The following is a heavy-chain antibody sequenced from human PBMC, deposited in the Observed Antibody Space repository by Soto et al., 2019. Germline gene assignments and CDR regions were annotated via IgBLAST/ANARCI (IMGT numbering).Heavy chain of an antibody. V-gene: IGHV3-30-3*01. D-gene: IGHD7-27*01. CDR1: GFTVSTYA. Sequence: VQLVESGGGVVHPGRSLRLSCAASGFTVSTYAMHWVRQAPGKGLQWVAVISYDGSNTYYADSVKGRFTISRDNSNNTLYLQMNSLRTEDTAVYYCARDWGSNWDTRDRWDCWGQGTLVTVSS. CDR3: ARDWGSNWDTRDRWDC. CDR2: ISYDGSNT. J-gene: IGHJ4*02.